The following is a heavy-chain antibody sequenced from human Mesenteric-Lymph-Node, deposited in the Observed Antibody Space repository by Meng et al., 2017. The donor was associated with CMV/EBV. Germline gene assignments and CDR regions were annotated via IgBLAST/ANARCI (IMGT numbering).Heavy chain of an antibody. CDR3: ARVSKIVVVPAAIELFDY. J-gene: IGHJ4*02. CDR1: GYTFTSYD. Sequence: ASVKVSCKASGYTFTSYDINWVRQATGQGLEWMGWMNPNSGNTGYAQKFQGRVTITRNTSISTAYMELSSLRSEDTAVYYCARVSKIVVVPAAIELFDYWGQGTLVTVSS. V-gene: IGHV1-8*03. D-gene: IGHD2-2*01. CDR2: MNPNSGNT.